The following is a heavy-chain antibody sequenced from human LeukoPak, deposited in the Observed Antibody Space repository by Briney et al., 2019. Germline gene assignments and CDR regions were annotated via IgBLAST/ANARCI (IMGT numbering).Heavy chain of an antibody. D-gene: IGHD2-15*01. CDR2: ISWNSGSI. CDR1: GFTFDDYA. CDR3: AKDRFCSGAGCSDAFDV. Sequence: GGSLRLSCAASGFTFDDYAMHWVRQAPGKGLEWVSGISWNSGSIGYADSVKGRFTISRDNSKSTLYLQMNSLRAEDTAVYFCAKDRFCSGAGCSDAFDVWGQGTMVTVSS. J-gene: IGHJ3*01. V-gene: IGHV3-9*01.